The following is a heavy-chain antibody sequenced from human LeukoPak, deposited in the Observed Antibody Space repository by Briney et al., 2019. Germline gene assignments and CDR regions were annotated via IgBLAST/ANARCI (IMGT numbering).Heavy chain of an antibody. Sequence: PGGSLRLSCTASGFTFSSCGMHWVRQAPGKGLEWVAVISYDGSNKYYAGSVKGRFTISRDNSKSTLYLQMNSLRAEDTAVYYCARVRPASNYVDFDYWGQGTLVTVSS. V-gene: IGHV3-33*05. CDR1: GFTFSSCG. CDR2: ISYDGSNK. J-gene: IGHJ4*02. CDR3: ARVRPASNYVDFDY. D-gene: IGHD4-11*01.